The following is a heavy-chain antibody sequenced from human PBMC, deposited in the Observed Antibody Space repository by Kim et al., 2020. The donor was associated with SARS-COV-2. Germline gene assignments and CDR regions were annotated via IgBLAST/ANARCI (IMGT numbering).Heavy chain of an antibody. CDR1: GFTFSSYA. J-gene: IGHJ4*02. Sequence: GGSLRLSCAASGFTFSSYAMHWVRQAPGKGLEWVAVISYDGSNKYYADSVKGRFTISRDNSKNTLYLQMNSLRAEDTAVFYCARDPARFGELLLEGFDYWGQGTLVTVSS. D-gene: IGHD3-10*01. CDR2: ISYDGSNK. V-gene: IGHV3-30*04. CDR3: ARDPARFGELLLEGFDY.